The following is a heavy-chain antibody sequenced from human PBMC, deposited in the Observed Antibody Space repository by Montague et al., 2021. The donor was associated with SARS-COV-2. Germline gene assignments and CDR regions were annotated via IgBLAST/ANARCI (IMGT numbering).Heavy chain of an antibody. CDR1: GGSISSYY. V-gene: IGHV4-59*01. D-gene: IGHD2-15*01. CDR2: IYYSGST. CDR3: ARALYCSGGSCYPNWFDP. Sequence: SETLSLTCTVSGGSISSYYWSWIRQPPGKGLEWIGYIYYSGSTNYNPSLKSRVTISVDTSKNQFSPKLSSVTAADTAAYYCARALYCSGGSCYPNWFDPWGQGTLVTVSS. J-gene: IGHJ5*02.